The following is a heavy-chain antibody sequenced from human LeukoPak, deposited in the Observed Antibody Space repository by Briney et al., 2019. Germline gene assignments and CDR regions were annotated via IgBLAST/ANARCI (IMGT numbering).Heavy chain of an antibody. CDR3: ASYYYDSSGYPGDY. Sequence: PGRSLRLSRAASDFTFSNYAMHWVRQAPGKGLEWVAVILYDGTMQYYADSLKGRFTISRDNSQNTLYLQMNSLRAEDTAVYYCASYYYDSSGYPGDYWGEGTLVTVSS. D-gene: IGHD3-22*01. V-gene: IGHV3-30*04. CDR2: ILYDGTMQ. CDR1: DFTFSNYA. J-gene: IGHJ4*02.